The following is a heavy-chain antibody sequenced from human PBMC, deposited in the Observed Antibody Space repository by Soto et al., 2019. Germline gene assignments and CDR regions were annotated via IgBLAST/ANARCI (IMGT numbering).Heavy chain of an antibody. CDR3: GKNRPRSSPSAIAS. D-gene: IGHD6-6*01. V-gene: IGHV3-23*01. CDR1: GVTFSSNG. CDR2: ISGSGRNT. J-gene: IGHJ4*02. Sequence: GSLRLSCATSGVTFSSNGMSWVRHAPGKGRDWVSGISGSGRNTYYADSVKGRFTISRDNSKNTLFLQLNSLRAEDTAVYYSGKNRPRSSPSAIASWGQGT.